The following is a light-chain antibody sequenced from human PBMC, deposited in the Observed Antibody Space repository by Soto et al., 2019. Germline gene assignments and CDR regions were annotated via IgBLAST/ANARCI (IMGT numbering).Light chain of an antibody. CDR3: GSYTSPSPRV. V-gene: IGLV2-14*01. CDR1: SSDVGGYNY. Sequence: QSALTQPASVSGSPGQSITISCTGTSSDVGGYNYVSWYQQHPGKAPKLMIYEVSNRPSGVSNRFSGSKSGNTASLTISGLQAEEEADYYCGSYTSPSPRVFGGGTNLPVL. J-gene: IGLJ3*02. CDR2: EVS.